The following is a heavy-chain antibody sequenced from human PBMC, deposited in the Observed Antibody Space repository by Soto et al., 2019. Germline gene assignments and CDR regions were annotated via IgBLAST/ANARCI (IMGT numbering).Heavy chain of an antibody. Sequence: GGSLRLSCAASGFTFSSYAMSWVRQAPGKGLEWVSAISGSGGSTYYADSVKGRFTISRDNSKNTLYLQMNSLRAEDTAVYYCAKAIRPFFLAGYGDYDASGYFDYWGQGTLVTVSS. J-gene: IGHJ4*02. CDR2: ISGSGGST. CDR3: AKAIRPFFLAGYGDYDASGYFDY. V-gene: IGHV3-23*01. CDR1: GFTFSSYA. D-gene: IGHD4-17*01.